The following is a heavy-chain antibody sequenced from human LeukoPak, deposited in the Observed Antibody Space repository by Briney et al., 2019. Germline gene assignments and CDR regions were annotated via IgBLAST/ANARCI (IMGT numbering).Heavy chain of an antibody. CDR3: ARVGQVATIGYYYYYMDV. CDR1: GGSFSGYY. V-gene: IGHV4-34*01. D-gene: IGHD5-12*01. CDR2: INHSGST. Sequence: SETLSLTCAVYGGSFSGYYWSWIRQPPGKGLELIGEINHSGSTNYNSSLKSRVTISVDTSKNQFSLKLSSVTAADTAVYYCARVGQVATIGYYYYYMDVWGKGTTVTISS. J-gene: IGHJ6*03.